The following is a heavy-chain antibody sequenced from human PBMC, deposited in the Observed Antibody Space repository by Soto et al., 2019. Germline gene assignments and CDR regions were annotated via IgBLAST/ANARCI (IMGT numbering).Heavy chain of an antibody. J-gene: IGHJ5*02. V-gene: IGHV1-46*01. CDR3: VRAVTLTTTHPNWFDP. D-gene: IGHD4-17*01. CDR2: INPSGGST. CDR1: GYTFTSYY. Sequence: ASVKVSCKASGYTFTSYYMHRVRQAPGQGLEWMGIINPSGGSTSYAQKFQGRVTMTRDTSTSTVYMELSSLRSEDTAVYYCVRAVTLTTTHPNWFDPWGQGTLVTVSS.